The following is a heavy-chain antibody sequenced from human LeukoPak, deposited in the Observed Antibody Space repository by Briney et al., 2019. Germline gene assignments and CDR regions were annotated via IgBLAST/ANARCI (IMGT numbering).Heavy chain of an antibody. D-gene: IGHD4-17*01. J-gene: IGHJ4*02. Sequence: GGSLRLSCAASGFTFSTYAMNWVRQAPGKGLEWVSTVSGGGDDRDYTYYADSVKGRFTVSRDNSKNTLYLQMSSLRAEDTAVYYCAKFATTPSPSDYWGQGTLVTVSS. CDR3: AKFATTPSPSDY. V-gene: IGHV3-23*01. CDR2: VSGGGDDRDYT. CDR1: GFTFSTYA.